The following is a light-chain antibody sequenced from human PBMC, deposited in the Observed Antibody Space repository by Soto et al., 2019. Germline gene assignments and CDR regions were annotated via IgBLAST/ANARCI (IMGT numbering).Light chain of an antibody. Sequence: EIVLTQSPATLSAFPGDRVTLSCRASQALNTRLAWYQHKPGQAPRLLIYLTSNRAAGVPSRFSAWGSETDFTLTISSLEPEDIAVYYCQQRSNWRVTFGGGTKVDIK. CDR3: QQRSNWRVT. J-gene: IGKJ4*01. CDR2: LTS. V-gene: IGKV3D-11*01. CDR1: QALNTR.